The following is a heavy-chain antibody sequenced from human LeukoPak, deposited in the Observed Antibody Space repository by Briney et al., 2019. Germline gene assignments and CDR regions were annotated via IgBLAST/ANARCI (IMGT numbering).Heavy chain of an antibody. CDR1: GFTFSSYW. D-gene: IGHD3-16*01. CDR3: AKDWAWGWFDP. Sequence: PGGSLRLSCAASGFTFSSYWMSWVRQAPGKGLEWVANIKKDGSEKYYVDSVKGRFTISRDNAKTSLYLQMNSLRADDTAVYYCAKDWAWGWFDPWGQGTLVTVSS. J-gene: IGHJ5*02. CDR2: IKKDGSEK. V-gene: IGHV3-7*03.